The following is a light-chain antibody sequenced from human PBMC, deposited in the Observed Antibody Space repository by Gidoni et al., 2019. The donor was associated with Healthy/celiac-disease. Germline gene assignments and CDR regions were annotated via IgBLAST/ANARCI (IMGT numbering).Light chain of an antibody. CDR1: QSVSSY. CDR3: LQRSNWPPSQT. V-gene: IGKV3-11*01. J-gene: IGKJ3*01. CDR2: DAS. Sequence: EMVLTQSPATLSLSPGERATLSCRASQSVSSYLAWYQQKPGQAPRLLIYDASNRATGIPARFSGSGSGTDFTLPISTLEPEDFAVYYCLQRSNWPPSQTFGPGTKVDIK.